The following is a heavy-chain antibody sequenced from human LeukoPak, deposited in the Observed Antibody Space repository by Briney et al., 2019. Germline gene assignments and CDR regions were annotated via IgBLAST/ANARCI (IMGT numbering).Heavy chain of an antibody. V-gene: IGHV1-69*04. CDR2: IIPILGIA. J-gene: IGHJ1*01. Sequence: ASVKVSCTASGGTFSSYAISWVRQAPGQGLEWMGRIIPILGIANYAQKFQGRVTITADKSTSTAYMELSSLRSEDTAVYYCASDYRSRYFQHWGQGTLVTVSS. D-gene: IGHD1-14*01. CDR3: ASDYRSRYFQH. CDR1: GGTFSSYA.